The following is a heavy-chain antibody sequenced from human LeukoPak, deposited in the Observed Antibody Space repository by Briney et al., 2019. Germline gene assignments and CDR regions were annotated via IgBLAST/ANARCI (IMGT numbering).Heavy chain of an antibody. CDR2: INHSGST. D-gene: IGHD3-10*01. V-gene: IGHV4-34*01. Sequence: SETLSLTCAVYGGSFSGYYWSWIRQPPGKGLEWIGEINHSGSTNYNPSLKSRVTISVDTSKNQSSLKLSSVTAADTAVYYCARGRWILWFGERGNWFDPWGQGTLVSVSS. CDR1: GGSFSGYY. CDR3: ARGRWILWFGERGNWFDP. J-gene: IGHJ5*02.